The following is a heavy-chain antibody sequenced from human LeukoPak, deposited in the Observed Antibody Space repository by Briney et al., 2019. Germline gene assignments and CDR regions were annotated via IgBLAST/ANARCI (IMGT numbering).Heavy chain of an antibody. CDR1: GGSFSGYY. J-gene: IGHJ4*02. V-gene: IGHV4-39*01. D-gene: IGHD3-10*01. CDR3: ARQVRVTMVRGVITQGNFDY. Sequence: SETLSLTCAVYGGSFSGYYWGWTRQPPGKGLEWIGSIYYSGSTYYNPSLKSRVTISVDTSKSQFSLKLSSVTAADTAVYYCARQVRVTMVRGVITQGNFDYWGQGTLVTVSS. CDR2: IYYSGST.